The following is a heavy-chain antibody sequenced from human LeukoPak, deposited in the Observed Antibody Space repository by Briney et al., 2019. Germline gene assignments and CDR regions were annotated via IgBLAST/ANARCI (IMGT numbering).Heavy chain of an antibody. V-gene: IGHV1-18*01. Sequence: ASVKVSCKASGYTFTSYGISWVRQAPGQGLEWMGWISGYNGNTNYAEKIQGRVTMTTDTSTSTAYMELRSLRSDDTAVYYCARDVTSLVVAAAYHHNYGMDVWGQGTTVTVSS. CDR3: ARDVTSLVVAAAYHHNYGMDV. CDR2: ISGYNGNT. CDR1: GYTFTSYG. J-gene: IGHJ6*02. D-gene: IGHD6-13*01.